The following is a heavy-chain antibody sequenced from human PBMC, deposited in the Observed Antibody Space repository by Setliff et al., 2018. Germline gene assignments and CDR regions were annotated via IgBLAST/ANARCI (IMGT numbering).Heavy chain of an antibody. Sequence: SETLSLTCAVSGGSISSGGYSWSWIRQPPGKGREWIGYIYHSGSTYYNPSLKRRVTISVNRSKNQFSLKLSSVTTADTVVYYCSREGTPGAFDIWGQGTRDT. CDR3: SREGTPGAFDI. J-gene: IGHJ3*02. D-gene: IGHD3-10*01. CDR2: IYHSGST. CDR1: GGSISSGGYS. V-gene: IGHV4-30-2*01.